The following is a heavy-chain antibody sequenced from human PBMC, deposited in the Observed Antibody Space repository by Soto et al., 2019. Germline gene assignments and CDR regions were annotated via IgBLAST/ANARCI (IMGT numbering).Heavy chain of an antibody. CDR1: GGTFSSYA. J-gene: IGHJ2*01. D-gene: IGHD3-22*01. V-gene: IGHV1-69*13. CDR2: IIPIFGTA. Sequence: SVKVSCKASGGTFSSYAISWVRQAPGQGLEWMGGIIPIFGTANYAQKFQGRVTITADESTSTAYMELSSLRSEDTAVYYCHHYDSSGYPRDLLSYPARRSLDL. CDR3: HHYDSSGYPRDLLSYPARRSLDL.